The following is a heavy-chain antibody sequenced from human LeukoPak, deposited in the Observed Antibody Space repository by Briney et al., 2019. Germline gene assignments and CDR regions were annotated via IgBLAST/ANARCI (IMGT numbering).Heavy chain of an antibody. J-gene: IGHJ4*02. CDR3: ATLGDYGGNSGRLTSFDY. CDR2: INPNSCGR. Sequence: ASVKVSYKASGYTFNDYYMHWVRQAPGQGRKWMGWINPNSCGRNYAQKFQGRVSMTRDTSISTACMELSRLRSDDTAVYYCATLGDYGGNSGRLTSFDYWGQGTLVTVSS. V-gene: IGHV1-2*02. CDR1: GYTFNDYY. D-gene: IGHD4-23*01.